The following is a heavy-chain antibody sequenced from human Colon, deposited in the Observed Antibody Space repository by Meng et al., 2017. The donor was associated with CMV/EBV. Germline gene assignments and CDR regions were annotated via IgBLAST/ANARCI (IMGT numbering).Heavy chain of an antibody. V-gene: IGHV1-2*02. CDR3: ARDLWSGSSDYFDY. D-gene: IGHD3-3*01. Sequence: QVQLVQSWAEVKKPGASVKVSCKASGYTFTGLYIQWVRQAPGQGLEWMGWINPKSGDTIYEQKFQGRVTMTRDTSISTVYMDLNSLRSDDTAVYFCARDLWSGSSDYFDYWGQGTLVTVSS. CDR1: GYTFTGLY. J-gene: IGHJ4*02. CDR2: INPKSGDT.